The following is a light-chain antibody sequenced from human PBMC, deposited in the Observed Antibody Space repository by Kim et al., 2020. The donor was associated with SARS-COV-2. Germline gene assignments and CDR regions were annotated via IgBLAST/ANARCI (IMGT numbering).Light chain of an antibody. V-gene: IGKV1-5*01. J-gene: IGKJ2*01. CDR3: QQDDTYPHT. CDR1: QSFYSW. CDR2: DAS. Sequence: DIQMTQSPSTLSASVGDTVTITCRASQSFYSWLGWYQYKPGKAPKLLMYDASTLQTGFPSRFSGSGFGTDFTLTINSLHPDDFATYYCQQDDTYPHTFGQGTKVDIK.